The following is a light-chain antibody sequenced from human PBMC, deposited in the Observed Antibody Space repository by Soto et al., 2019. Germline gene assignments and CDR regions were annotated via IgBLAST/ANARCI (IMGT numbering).Light chain of an antibody. Sequence: DIQMTQSPSAVSASVGDRVTITCRASQDIRNWLAWYQQKPGKAPKLLIYAASILQSGVPSRFSGSGSGTDFTLTISSLQPDDFATYSCQQANSFPFTFGPGTKVDIK. J-gene: IGKJ3*01. V-gene: IGKV1-12*01. CDR1: QDIRNW. CDR2: AAS. CDR3: QQANSFPFT.